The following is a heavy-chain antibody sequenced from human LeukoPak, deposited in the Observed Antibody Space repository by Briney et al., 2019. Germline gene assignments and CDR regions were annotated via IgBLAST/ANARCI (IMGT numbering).Heavy chain of an antibody. J-gene: IGHJ4*02. Sequence: SETLSLTCTVSGGSIGSYYWTWIRQPAGKGLEWIGRIYPSGSTNYNPSLKSRVTMPVDTSKNQFSLKLSSVTAADTAVYYCARENSGSYREFDYWGQGTLVTVSS. CDR2: IYPSGST. CDR1: GGSIGSYY. D-gene: IGHD1-26*01. CDR3: ARENSGSYREFDY. V-gene: IGHV4-4*07.